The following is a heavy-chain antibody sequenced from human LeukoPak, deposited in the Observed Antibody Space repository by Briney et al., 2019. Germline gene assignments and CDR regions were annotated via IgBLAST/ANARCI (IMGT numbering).Heavy chain of an antibody. CDR2: INSDGSST. D-gene: IGHD1-26*01. CDR3: ASGSYYNDY. Sequence: PGGSLRLSCAASGLTFSKYWMHWVRHAPGKGLVWVSHINSDGSSTAYADSVKGRLTISRDNAKNTLYLQMNSLRADDTAVYYCASGSYYNDYWGQGTLVTVSS. J-gene: IGHJ4*02. V-gene: IGHV3-74*01. CDR1: GLTFSKYW.